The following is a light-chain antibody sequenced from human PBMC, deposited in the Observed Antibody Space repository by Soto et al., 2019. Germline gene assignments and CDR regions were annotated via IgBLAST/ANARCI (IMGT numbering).Light chain of an antibody. V-gene: IGKV3-20*01. Sequence: EVLRTQAERTRSGSTGERASLSCRASQIVSSSYLAWYQQRPGQAPRLLIYGASSRATGIPDRFSGSGSVSHFNLSIRRLEAEASSVQYRYPDVGAPWTFGQGTKVDIK. J-gene: IGKJ1*01. CDR3: YPDVGAPWT. CDR1: QIVSSSY. CDR2: GAS.